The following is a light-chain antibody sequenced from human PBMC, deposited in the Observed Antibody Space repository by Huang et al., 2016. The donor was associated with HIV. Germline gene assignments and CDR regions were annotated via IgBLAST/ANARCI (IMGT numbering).Light chain of an antibody. Sequence: DIVMTQSPLSLPVTPGEPASISCRSSQSLLHTNGYNYLDWYLQKPGQSPQLLIYLGSNRASGVPDRFSASGSDTDFTLKISSVEAEDVGVYYCMQALQTPFTFGGGTKVEVK. CDR3: MQALQTPFT. V-gene: IGKV2-28*01. CDR1: QSLLHTNGYNY. J-gene: IGKJ4*01. CDR2: LGS.